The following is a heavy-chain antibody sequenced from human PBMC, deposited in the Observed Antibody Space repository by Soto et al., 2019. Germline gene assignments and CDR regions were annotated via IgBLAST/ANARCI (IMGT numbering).Heavy chain of an antibody. D-gene: IGHD3-22*01. Sequence: SETLSLTCTVSGGSISSSSYYWGWIRQPPGMGREWIGSIYYSGSTYYTPSLKSRVTISVDTSKNQFSLKLRSVTAAATAVYYCASHAMDYYDSSGYYYSPYYFDYWGQGTLVTVSS. V-gene: IGHV4-39*01. CDR2: IYYSGST. CDR1: GGSISSSSYY. CDR3: ASHAMDYYDSSGYYYSPYYFDY. J-gene: IGHJ4*02.